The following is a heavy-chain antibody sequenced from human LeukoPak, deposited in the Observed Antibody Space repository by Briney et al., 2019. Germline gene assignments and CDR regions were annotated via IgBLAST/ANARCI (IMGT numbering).Heavy chain of an antibody. CDR2: IYTSGST. CDR3: TLGANYYDRNTYYFTDY. CDR1: GGSISSYY. V-gene: IGHV4-4*07. D-gene: IGHD3-22*01. Sequence: SETLSLTCAVSGGSISSYYWSWIRQPAGKGLEWIGRIYTSGSTNYNPSLKRRVTMSVDTSKNQFSLRLSSVTAADTALYFCTLGANYYDRNTYYFTDYWGQGTLVTVSS. J-gene: IGHJ4*02.